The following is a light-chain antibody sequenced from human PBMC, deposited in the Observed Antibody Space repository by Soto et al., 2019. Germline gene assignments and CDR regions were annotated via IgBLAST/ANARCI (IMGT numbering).Light chain of an antibody. J-gene: IGKJ4*01. Sequence: EIVLTQSPGTLSLSPGERATLSCRASQSVSSSYLAWYQQKPGQAPRLLIYGASSRATGIPDRFSGSGSGTDFTLTISRLEPEDFAVYYCQQYNNWLTFGGGTKVDIK. CDR3: QQYNNWLT. CDR2: GAS. CDR1: QSVSSSY. V-gene: IGKV3-20*01.